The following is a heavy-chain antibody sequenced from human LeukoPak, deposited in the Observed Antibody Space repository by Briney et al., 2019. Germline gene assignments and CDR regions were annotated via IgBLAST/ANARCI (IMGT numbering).Heavy chain of an antibody. D-gene: IGHD3-3*02. V-gene: IGHV4-39*01. J-gene: IGHJ4*02. CDR3: ARLISIFGVATDY. CDR1: GDSISSGNY. Sequence: SETLSLTCTVSGDSISSGNYWGWIRQPPGKGLEWIASIYYSGSTYYNPSLKSRVTISVDTSKNQFSLKLSSVTAADTAVYYCARLISIFGVATDYWGQGTLVTVSS. CDR2: IYYSGST.